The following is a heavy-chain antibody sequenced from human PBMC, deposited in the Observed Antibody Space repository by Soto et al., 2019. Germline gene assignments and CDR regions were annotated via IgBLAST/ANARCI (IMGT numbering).Heavy chain of an antibody. CDR2: ISNSGTYI. V-gene: IGHV3-21*01. CDR1: GFTFSRYN. CDR3: ARGALCSTTNCFGSGAFDI. Sequence: GGSLRLSCAVSGFTFSRYNMNWVRQAPGKGLEWVSSISNSGTYIYYADPVKGRFTISRDNAKNSLYLQMNSLRAEDTAVYYCARGALCSTTNCFGSGAFDIWGQGTMVTVSS. D-gene: IGHD2-2*01. J-gene: IGHJ3*02.